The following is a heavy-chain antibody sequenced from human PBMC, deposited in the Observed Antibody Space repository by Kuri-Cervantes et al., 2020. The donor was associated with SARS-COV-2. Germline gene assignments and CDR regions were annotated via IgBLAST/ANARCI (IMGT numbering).Heavy chain of an antibody. Sequence: KVSCKGSGYSFTSYWIGWVRQMPGKGLEWMGIIYPGDSDTRYSPSFQGQVTISADKSISTAYPQWSSLKASDTAMYYCARRHCSSTSCYLDYWGQGTLVTVSS. CDR3: ARRHCSSTSCYLDY. CDR1: GYSFTSYW. CDR2: IYPGDSDT. J-gene: IGHJ4*02. V-gene: IGHV5-51*01. D-gene: IGHD2-2*01.